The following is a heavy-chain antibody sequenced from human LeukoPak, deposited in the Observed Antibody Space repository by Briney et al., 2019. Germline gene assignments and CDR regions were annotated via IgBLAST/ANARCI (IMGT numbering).Heavy chain of an antibody. CDR1: DGSISSFC. D-gene: IGHD2/OR15-2a*01. J-gene: IGHJ6*02. V-gene: IGHV4-4*07. CDR2: IHTSGST. CDR3: ARDRNNYYYGMDV. Sequence: SETLSLTCSVSDGSISSFCWSWIRQPAGKGLEWIGRIHTSGSTDYNPSLKSRVTMSVDTSKNQFSLKLSSVTAADTAVYYCARDRNNYYYGMDVWGQGTTVTVSS.